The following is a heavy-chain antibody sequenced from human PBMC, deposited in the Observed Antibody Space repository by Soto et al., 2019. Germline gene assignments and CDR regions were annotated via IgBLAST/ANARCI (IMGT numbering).Heavy chain of an antibody. D-gene: IGHD2-15*01. CDR2: ISWDSSTI. Sequence: EVQLVESGGGLVQPGRSLRLSCAASGFTFDNCGMHWVRQAPGKGLEWVAGISWDSSTIGYADSVKGRFIISRDDAKNFLYLQMDSLRGEDTALYYCVQGRYPTMATPLDHWGQGTQVIVSS. CDR3: VQGRYPTMATPLDH. CDR1: GFTFDNCG. V-gene: IGHV3-9*01. J-gene: IGHJ4*02.